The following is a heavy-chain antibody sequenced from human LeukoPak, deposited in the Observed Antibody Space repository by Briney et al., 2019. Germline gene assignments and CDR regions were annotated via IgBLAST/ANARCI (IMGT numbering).Heavy chain of an antibody. CDR1: GFTFGGYG. CDR3: TRYNNDHFDY. Sequence: RGSLRLSCAGSGFTFGGYGMHWFRQTPGKGLEWVAVIAYDGSRAFYADSVKGRFTISRDSSKNTMSVQMDDLRAEVTAVYYCTRYNNDHFDYWGQGTLVTVSS. J-gene: IGHJ4*02. D-gene: IGHD1-14*01. V-gene: IGHV3-33*01. CDR2: IAYDGSRA.